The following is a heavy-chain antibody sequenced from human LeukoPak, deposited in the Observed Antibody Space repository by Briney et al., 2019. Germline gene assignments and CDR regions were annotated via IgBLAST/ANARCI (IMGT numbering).Heavy chain of an antibody. CDR3: ARAAYITGTYYFDY. CDR1: GFTFDDYA. Sequence: GSLRLSCAASGFTFDDYAMHWVRQAPGKGLEWVAVISYDGSNKYYADSVKGRFTISRDNSKNTLYLQMNSLRAEDTAVYYCARAAYITGTYYFDYWGQGTLVTVSS. V-gene: IGHV3-30*01. D-gene: IGHD1-20*01. J-gene: IGHJ4*02. CDR2: ISYDGSNK.